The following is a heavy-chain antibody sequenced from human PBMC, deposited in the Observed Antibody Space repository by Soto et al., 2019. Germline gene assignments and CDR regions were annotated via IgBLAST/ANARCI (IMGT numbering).Heavy chain of an antibody. CDR3: ASPAAGTGSYYYGMDV. Sequence: QVQLVQSGAEVKKPGSSVKVSCKASGGTFSSYAISWVRQAPGQGLEWMGGIIPIFGTANYAQKFQGRVTIAADESTSTAYMELRSLRSDDTAGYYCASPAAGTGSYYYGMDVWGQGTTVTVSS. CDR2: IIPIFGTA. CDR1: GGTFSSYA. V-gene: IGHV1-69*12. D-gene: IGHD6-13*01. J-gene: IGHJ6*02.